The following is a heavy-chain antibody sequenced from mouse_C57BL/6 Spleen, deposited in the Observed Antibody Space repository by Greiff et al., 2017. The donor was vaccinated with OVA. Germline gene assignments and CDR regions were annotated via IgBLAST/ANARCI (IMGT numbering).Heavy chain of an antibody. D-gene: IGHD1-1*01. CDR2: INPNYGTT. CDR3: ARSRYYYGSSYDAMDY. V-gene: IGHV1-39*01. CDR1: GYSFTDYN. J-gene: IGHJ4*01. Sequence: EVQGVESGPELVKPGASVKISCKASGYSFTDYNMNWVKQSNGKSLEWIGVINPNYGTTSYNQKFKGKATLTVDQSSSTAYMQLNSLTSEDSAVYYCARSRYYYGSSYDAMDYWGQGTSVTVSS.